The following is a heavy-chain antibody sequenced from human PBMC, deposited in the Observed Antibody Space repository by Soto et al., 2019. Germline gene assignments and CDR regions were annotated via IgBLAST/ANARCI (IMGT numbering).Heavy chain of an antibody. V-gene: IGHV3-33*01. CDR3: AREYCIRAACYFDY. D-gene: IGHD3-3*02. CDR2: IWYDGSNK. Sequence: GGSLRLSCAASGFTFSSYGMHWVRQAPGKGLEWVAVIWYDGSNKYYADSVKGRFTISRDNSKNTLYLQMNSLRAEDTAVYYCAREYCIRAACYFDYWGQGTLVTVSS. CDR1: GFTFSSYG. J-gene: IGHJ4*02.